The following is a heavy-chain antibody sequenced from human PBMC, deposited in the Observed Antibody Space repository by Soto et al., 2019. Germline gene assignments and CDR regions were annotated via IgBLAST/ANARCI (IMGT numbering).Heavy chain of an antibody. J-gene: IGHJ4*02. CDR1: GGSVSSGSYY. Sequence: QVQLHESGPGLVKPSETLSLTCTVSGGSVSSGSYYWSWIRQPPGKGLEHIGYVFYNGTTNYNPSLMSRVTISVDTSRDQFSLRLSSVTAPDTAFYYCARGVTMITGFDYWGQGSLVTVSS. D-gene: IGHD3-22*01. CDR3: ARGVTMITGFDY. V-gene: IGHV4-61*01. CDR2: VFYNGTT.